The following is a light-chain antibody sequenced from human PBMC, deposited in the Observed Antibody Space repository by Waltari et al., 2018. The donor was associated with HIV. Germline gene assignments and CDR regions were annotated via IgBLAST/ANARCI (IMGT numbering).Light chain of an antibody. CDR2: KDR. CDR3: QSSDISGNYWV. CDR1: PLPTQY. Sequence: SYGLTQPPSVSVSPGQTATIPCSGDPLPTQYGYWYQQKPGHAPVMVIYKDRERPSGIPERFSGSSSATTATLTISGVQPEDEADYYCQSSDISGNYWVLGGGTKLTVL. J-gene: IGLJ2*01. V-gene: IGLV3-25*03.